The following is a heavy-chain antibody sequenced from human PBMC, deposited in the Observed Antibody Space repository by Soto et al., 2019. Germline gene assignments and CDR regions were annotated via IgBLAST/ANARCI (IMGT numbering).Heavy chain of an antibody. V-gene: IGHV3-23*01. D-gene: IGHD2-15*01. CDR2: ISGSGTIT. Sequence: EVQLLESGGGLVQPGGSLRPSGAASGFPFSSRAMSWVRQAPGKGLEWVSAISGSGTITYYADSVKGRFTISRDTSKNTLYLQMNSLRADDTAVYYCAEWARYCSGADCRAWGQGTLVTVSS. CDR1: GFPFSSRA. CDR3: AEWARYCSGADCRA. J-gene: IGHJ5*02.